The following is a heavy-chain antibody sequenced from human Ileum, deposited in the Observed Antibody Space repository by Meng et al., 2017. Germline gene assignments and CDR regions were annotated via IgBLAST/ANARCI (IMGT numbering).Heavy chain of an antibody. CDR2: ISDSGDDT. V-gene: IGHV3-23*01. CDR3: ASPPSEGDL. Sequence: EGQLLDPVGDLVPPGGSLGLSCAASGFTFSPYAMTWVRQAPGKGLQWVSTISDSGDDTYYADSVKGRFTISRDNSKNTLYLQMNSLRAEDTAVYYCASPPSEGDLWGRGTLVTVSS. D-gene: IGHD3-10*01. CDR1: GFTFSPYA. J-gene: IGHJ2*01.